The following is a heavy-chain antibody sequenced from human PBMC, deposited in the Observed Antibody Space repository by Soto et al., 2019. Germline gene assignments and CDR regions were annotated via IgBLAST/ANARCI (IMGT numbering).Heavy chain of an antibody. V-gene: IGHV4-30-4*01. CDR2: IYNGGIT. J-gene: IGHJ4*02. CDR1: GDSVSSVGFH. Sequence: LSLTCTVSGDSVSSVGFHWAWLRRPPGKGLEWIGYIYNGGITYYRPSLESRMHMSLDATXXXYXXXXTSVTAXXTAXYFCARAPVGLDTISYFDYWGQGKLVTVSS. CDR3: ARAPVGLDTISYFDY. D-gene: IGHD3-3*01.